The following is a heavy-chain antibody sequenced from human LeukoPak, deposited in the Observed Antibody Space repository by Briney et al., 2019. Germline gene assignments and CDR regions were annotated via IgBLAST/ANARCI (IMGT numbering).Heavy chain of an antibody. CDR3: ARVEASGDLPADYYYYMDV. D-gene: IGHD2-21*02. V-gene: IGHV4-38-2*01. CDR2: IYHSGST. J-gene: IGHJ6*03. Sequence: SETLSLTCAVSGYSISSGYYWGWIRQPPGKRLEWIGSIYHSGSTYYNPSLKSRVTISVDTSKNQFSLKLSSVTAADTAVYYCARVEASGDLPADYYYYMDVWGKGTTVTVSS. CDR1: GYSISSGYY.